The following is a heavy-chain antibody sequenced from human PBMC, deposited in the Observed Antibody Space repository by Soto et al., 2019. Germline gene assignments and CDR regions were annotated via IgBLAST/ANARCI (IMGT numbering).Heavy chain of an antibody. D-gene: IGHD4-17*01. J-gene: IGHJ3*02. V-gene: IGHV2-26*01. Sequence: QVTLKESGPVLVKPTKTLTLTCTVSGFSLSNATMGVSWISQPPGKALEWLAHIFSNDEKSYSTSLKSRLTIYNDTSKSHVVLTMTNMDPVDTATYYYALIPDYGDYLYAFDIWCQGTMVTVSS. CDR2: IFSNDEK. CDR3: ALIPDYGDYLYAFDI. CDR1: GFSLSNATMG.